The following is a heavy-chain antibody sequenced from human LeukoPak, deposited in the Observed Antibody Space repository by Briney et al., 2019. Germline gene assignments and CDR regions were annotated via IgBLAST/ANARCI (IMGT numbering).Heavy chain of an antibody. D-gene: IGHD5-12*01. J-gene: IGHJ2*01. CDR1: GFTFSTYV. V-gene: IGHV3-74*03. CDR2: ISHDGTVT. CDR3: TRDVNWLFFDV. Sequence: GGSLRPSCAASGFTFSTYVMHWVRQAPGEGLMWVSRISHDGTVTSYADSVKDRFTVSRDNSKNTLYLQMNSLRADDTAVYYCTRDVNWLFFDVWGRGTLVTVSS.